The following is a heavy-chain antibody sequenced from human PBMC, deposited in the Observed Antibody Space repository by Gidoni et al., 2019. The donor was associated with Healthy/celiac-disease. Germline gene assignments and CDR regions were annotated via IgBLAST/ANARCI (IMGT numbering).Heavy chain of an antibody. J-gene: IGHJ4*02. CDR2: IYYSGST. V-gene: IGHV4-59*01. Sequence: QVQLQESGPGLVKPSETLSLTCTVSGGSISSYYWSWIRQPPGKGLEWIGYIYYSGSTNYNPSLKSRVTISVDTSKNQFSLKLSSVTAADTAVYYCARVGPSYYFDYWGQGTLVTVSS. CDR1: GGSISSYY. CDR3: ARVGPSYYFDY.